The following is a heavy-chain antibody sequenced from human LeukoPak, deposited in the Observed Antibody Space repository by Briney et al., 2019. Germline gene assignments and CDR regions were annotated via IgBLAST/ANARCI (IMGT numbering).Heavy chain of an antibody. J-gene: IGHJ4*02. CDR3: AKARGRRDGYNYDY. V-gene: IGHV3-23*01. CDR2: ISGSGGST. D-gene: IGHD5-24*01. CDR1: GFTFSSYA. Sequence: GGSLRLSCAASGFTFSSYAMSWVRQAPGKGLEWVSAISGSGGSTYYADSVKGRFTISRGNSKNTLYLQMNSLRAEDTAVYYCAKARGRRDGYNYDYWGQGTLVTVSS.